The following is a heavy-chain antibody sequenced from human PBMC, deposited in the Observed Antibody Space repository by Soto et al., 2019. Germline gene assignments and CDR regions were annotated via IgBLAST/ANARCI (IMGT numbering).Heavy chain of an antibody. D-gene: IGHD2-2*01. CDR2: IRSSSSQT. Sequence: PGGSRRLSCAASGFPLGDYYRSWIRQAPGKGLELISYIRSSSSQTSYADSVKGRFPIARDNAKISLYLQMSSLGVEDTAVYYCARDGSRYCTSSLCLSGHYFYCMDVWGQGTTVTVSS. CDR3: ARDGSRYCTSSLCLSGHYFYCMDV. V-gene: IGHV3-11*06. J-gene: IGHJ6*02. CDR1: GFPLGDYY.